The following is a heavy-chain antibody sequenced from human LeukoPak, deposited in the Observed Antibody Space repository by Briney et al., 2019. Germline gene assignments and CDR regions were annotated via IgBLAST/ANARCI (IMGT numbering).Heavy chain of an antibody. CDR2: ISAYNGNT. V-gene: IGHV1-18*01. Sequence: ASVKVSCKASGYTFASYGISWVRQAPGQGLEWMGWISAYNGNTNYAQKLQGRVTMTTDTSTSTAYMELRSLRSDDTAVYYCASRVAGTGFDYWGQGTLVTVSS. J-gene: IGHJ4*02. CDR1: GYTFASYG. CDR3: ASRVAGTGFDY. D-gene: IGHD6-19*01.